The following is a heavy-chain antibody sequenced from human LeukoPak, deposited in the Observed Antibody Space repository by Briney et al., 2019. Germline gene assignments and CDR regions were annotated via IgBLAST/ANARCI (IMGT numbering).Heavy chain of an antibody. CDR1: GGSISSRGYY. D-gene: IGHD6-6*01. J-gene: IGHJ4*02. Sequence: SETLSLTCTVSGGSISSRGYYWVWIRQPPGKGLEWIGNICYSGSTYYNPTLKSRVTISLDTSKNQFSLKLSSVTAADTAVYFCARRKGDSSSADYWGQGTLVTVSS. CDR2: ICYSGST. CDR3: ARRKGDSSSADY. V-gene: IGHV4-39*01.